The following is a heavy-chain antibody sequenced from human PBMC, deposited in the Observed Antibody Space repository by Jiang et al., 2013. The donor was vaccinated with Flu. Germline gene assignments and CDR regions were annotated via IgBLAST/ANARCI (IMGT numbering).Heavy chain of an antibody. CDR3: ARHQRNWNYDCGFDY. CDR1: GGSFSGYY. V-gene: IGHV4-34*01. J-gene: IGHJ4*02. Sequence: LLKPSETLSLTCAVYGGSFSGYYWSWIRQPPGKGLEWIGEINHSGSTNYNPSLKSRVTISVDTSKNQFSLKLSSVTAADTAVYYCARHQRNWNYDCGFDYWGQGTLVTVSS. D-gene: IGHD1-7*01. CDR2: INHSGST.